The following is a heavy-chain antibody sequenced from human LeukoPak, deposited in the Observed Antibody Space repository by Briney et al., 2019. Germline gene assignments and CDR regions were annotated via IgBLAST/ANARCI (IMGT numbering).Heavy chain of an antibody. Sequence: PGRSLRLSCAASGFTFSSYGMHWVRQAPGKGLEWVAVISYDGSNKYYADSVKGRFTISRDNSKNTLYLQMNSLRAEDTAVYYCAKDGVGYYDSSGYPDYWGQGTLVTVSS. CDR1: GFTFSSYG. CDR3: AKDGVGYYDSSGYPDY. D-gene: IGHD3-22*01. CDR2: ISYDGSNK. J-gene: IGHJ4*02. V-gene: IGHV3-30*18.